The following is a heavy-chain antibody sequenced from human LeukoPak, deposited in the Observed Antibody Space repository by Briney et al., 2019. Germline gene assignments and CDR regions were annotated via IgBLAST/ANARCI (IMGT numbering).Heavy chain of an antibody. D-gene: IGHD4-17*01. CDR1: GGSISSYY. Sequence: SETLSLTCTVSGGSISSYYWSWIRQPPGRGLEWIGYIYYTGSTNYNPSLRSRVTISVDMSKNQFSLKLSSVTAADTAVYYCAREDYGAIYWGQGTLVTVSS. J-gene: IGHJ4*02. CDR2: IYYTGST. CDR3: AREDYGAIY. V-gene: IGHV4-59*01.